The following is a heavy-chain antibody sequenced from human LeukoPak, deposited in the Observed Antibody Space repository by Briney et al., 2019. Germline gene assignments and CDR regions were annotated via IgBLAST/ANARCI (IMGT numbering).Heavy chain of an antibody. Sequence: GGSLRLSCAASGFTFSSYGMSWVRQAPGKGLEWVSAISGSGGSTYYADSVKGRFTISRDNSKNTLYLQMNSLRAEDTAVYYCARVPTIVVVPAATIGYYYYYMDVWGKGTTVTISS. J-gene: IGHJ6*03. CDR2: ISGSGGST. CDR1: GFTFSSYG. D-gene: IGHD2-2*01. CDR3: ARVPTIVVVPAATIGYYYYYMDV. V-gene: IGHV3-23*01.